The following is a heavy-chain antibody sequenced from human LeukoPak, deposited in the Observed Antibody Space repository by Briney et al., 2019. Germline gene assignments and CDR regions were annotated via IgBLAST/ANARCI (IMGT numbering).Heavy chain of an antibody. CDR1: GGSFSGYY. Sequence: PSETLSLTCAVYGGSFSGYYWSWIRQPPGKGLEWIGEINHSGSTNYNPSLKSRVTISVDTSKNQFSLKLSSVTAADTAVYYCARQKRTQYCSSTSCYYYYYMDVWGKGTTVTVSS. J-gene: IGHJ6*03. CDR3: ARQKRTQYCSSTSCYYYYYMDV. V-gene: IGHV4-34*01. D-gene: IGHD2-2*01. CDR2: INHSGST.